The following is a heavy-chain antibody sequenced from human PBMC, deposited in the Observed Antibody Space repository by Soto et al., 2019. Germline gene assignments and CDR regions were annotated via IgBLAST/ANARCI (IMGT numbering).Heavy chain of an antibody. CDR3: ARRVEMATIRGYYYYYGMDV. CDR2: IYSGGST. V-gene: IGHV3-53*01. J-gene: IGHJ6*02. CDR1: GFTVSSNY. D-gene: IGHD5-12*01. Sequence: GGSLRLSCAASGFTVSSNYMSWVRQAPGKGLEWVPVIYSGGSTYYADSVKGRFTISRDNSKNTLYLQMNSLRAEDTAVYYCARRVEMATIRGYYYYYGMDVWGQGTTVTVSS.